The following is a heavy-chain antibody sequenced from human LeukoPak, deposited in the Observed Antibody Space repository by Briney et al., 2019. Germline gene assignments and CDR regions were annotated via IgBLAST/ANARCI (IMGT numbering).Heavy chain of an antibody. CDR2: IDGSGDTI. Sequence: PGGSLRLSCAASGFSVTTYSMGWVRQAPGKGLEWVSYIDGSGDTIYYADSVKGRFTISRDNAKNSLDLQMNSLRDEDTAVYYCSRRFDCWGQGTLVTVSS. CDR1: GFSVTTYS. J-gene: IGHJ4*02. CDR3: SRRFDC. V-gene: IGHV3-48*02.